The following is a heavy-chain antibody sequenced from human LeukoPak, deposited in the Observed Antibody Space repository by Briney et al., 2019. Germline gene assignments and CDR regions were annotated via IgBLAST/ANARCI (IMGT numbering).Heavy chain of an antibody. D-gene: IGHD3-10*01. Sequence: GVSVTLSCAGCSFSCYANRWMCLPQGPGMGREGGSAISFGNTYYAETVQGRLTISRDESKNTVYLKMNSPRAEDTAGYYCVKEHVDRAFTRSFEIWGQGTAVTVSS. CDR2: ISFGNT. V-gene: IGHV3-23*01. CDR1: SFSCYANR. CDR3: VKEHVDRAFTRSFEI. J-gene: IGHJ3*02.